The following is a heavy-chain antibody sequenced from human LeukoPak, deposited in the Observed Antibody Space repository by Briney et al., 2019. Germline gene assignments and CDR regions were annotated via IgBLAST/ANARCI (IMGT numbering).Heavy chain of an antibody. J-gene: IGHJ4*02. D-gene: IGHD4-23*01. CDR1: GGTFSSYA. CDR2: IIPIFGTA. Sequence: SVKVSCKASGGTFSSYAISWVRQAPGQGLEWMGGIIPIFGTANYAQKFQGRVTITADESTSTAYMELSSLTSEDTAVYYCATSPTGYSPGYWGQGTLVTVSS. V-gene: IGHV1-69*01. CDR3: ATSPTGYSPGY.